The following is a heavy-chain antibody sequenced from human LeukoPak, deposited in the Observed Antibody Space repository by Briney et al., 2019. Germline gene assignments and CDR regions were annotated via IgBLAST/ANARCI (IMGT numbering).Heavy chain of an antibody. CDR1: GGSISSSSYY. D-gene: IGHD6-19*01. V-gene: IGHV4-61*01. CDR3: ARDAAKYSSGYDY. J-gene: IGHJ4*02. Sequence: SETLSLTCAVSGGSISSSSYYWGWIRQPPGKGLEWIGYIYYSGSTNYNPSLKSRVTISVDTSKNQFSLKLSSVTAADTAVYYCARDAAKYSSGYDYWGQGTLVTVSS. CDR2: IYYSGST.